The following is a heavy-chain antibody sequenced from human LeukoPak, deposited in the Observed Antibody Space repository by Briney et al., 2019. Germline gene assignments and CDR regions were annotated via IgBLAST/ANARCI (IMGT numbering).Heavy chain of an antibody. CDR3: ARVWTSITMVRGVIPSFDY. J-gene: IGHJ4*02. V-gene: IGHV1-2*02. D-gene: IGHD3-10*01. CDR2: INPNSGGT. CDR1: GYTFTGYY. Sequence: ASVKVSCKASGYTFTGYYMHWVRQAPGQGLEWMGWINPNSGGTNYAQKFQGRVTTTRDTSISTAYMELSRLRSDDTAVYYCARVWTSITMVRGVIPSFDYWGQGTLVTVSS.